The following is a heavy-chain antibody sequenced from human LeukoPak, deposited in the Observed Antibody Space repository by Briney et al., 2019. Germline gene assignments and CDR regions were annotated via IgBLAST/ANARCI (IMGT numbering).Heavy chain of an antibody. J-gene: IGHJ5*01. CDR3: TRARYSGYAFDF. CDR2: ISLDGSTT. Sequence: PGGSLRLSCAGSGLTFSGYWMHWVRQAPGKGLVWVSRISLDGSTTAYADSVKGRFTIPRDNAKDTVYLQMSGLRAEDAAVYYCTRARYSGYAFDFWGQGTLVTVSS. CDR1: GLTFSGYW. D-gene: IGHD5-12*01. V-gene: IGHV3-74*01.